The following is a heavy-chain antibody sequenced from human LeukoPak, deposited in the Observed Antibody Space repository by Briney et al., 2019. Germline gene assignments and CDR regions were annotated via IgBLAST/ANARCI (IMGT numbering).Heavy chain of an antibody. CDR3: AKARRFSYDFDY. J-gene: IGHJ4*02. Sequence: GGSLRLSCVASGFTFSSHGMSWVRQAPGKGLEWVSSISGSGGRTYNADSVQGRFTISRDNSKNTLYLQMNSLRAEDTAVYYCAKARRFSYDFDYWGQGTLVTVSS. CDR2: ISGSGGRT. CDR1: GFTFSSHG. V-gene: IGHV3-23*01. D-gene: IGHD5-18*01.